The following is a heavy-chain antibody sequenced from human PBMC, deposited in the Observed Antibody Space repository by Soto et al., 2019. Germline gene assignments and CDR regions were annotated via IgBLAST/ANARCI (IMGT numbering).Heavy chain of an antibody. CDR2: IYSGGST. V-gene: IGHV3-53*01. Sequence: GGSLRLSCAASGFTVSSNYMSWVRQAPGKGLEWVSVIYSGGSTYYADSVKGRFTISRDNSKNTLYLQMNSLRAEDTAVYYCARDGGVVGATTGGAFDIWGQGTMVTVSS. CDR3: ARDGGVVGATTGGAFDI. D-gene: IGHD1-26*01. CDR1: GFTVSSNY. J-gene: IGHJ3*02.